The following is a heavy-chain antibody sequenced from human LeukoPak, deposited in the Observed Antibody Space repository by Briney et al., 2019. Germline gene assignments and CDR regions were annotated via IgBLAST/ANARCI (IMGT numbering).Heavy chain of an antibody. D-gene: IGHD6-13*01. CDR1: GFTFSSYA. CDR2: ISGSGGST. J-gene: IGHJ4*02. Sequence: PGGSLRLSCAASGFTFSSYAMSWVRQAPGKGLEWVSAISGSGGSTYYADSVKGRFTISRDNSKNTLYLQMNSLRAEDTAVYYCAKGVRPLIEAAGPAVPFEYWGQGTLVTVSS. V-gene: IGHV3-23*01. CDR3: AKGVRPLIEAAGPAVPFEY.